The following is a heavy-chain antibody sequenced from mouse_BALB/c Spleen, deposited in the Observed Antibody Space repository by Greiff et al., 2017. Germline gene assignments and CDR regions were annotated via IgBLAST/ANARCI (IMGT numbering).Heavy chain of an antibody. J-gene: IGHJ4*01. V-gene: IGHV5-6-5*01. Sequence: EVKLVESGGGLVKPGGSLKLSCAASGFTFSSYAMSWVRQTPEKRLEWVASISSGGSTYYPDSVKGRFTISRDNARNILYLQMSSLRSEDTAMYYCARAYYRYDRSYYAMDYWGQGTSVTVSS. CDR3: ARAYYRYDRSYYAMDY. D-gene: IGHD2-14*01. CDR1: GFTFSSYA. CDR2: ISSGGST.